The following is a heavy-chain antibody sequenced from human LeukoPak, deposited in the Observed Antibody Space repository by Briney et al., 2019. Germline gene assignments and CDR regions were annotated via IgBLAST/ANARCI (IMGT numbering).Heavy chain of an antibody. Sequence: PSETLSLTCSVSGVSVSTYYWSWIRQSPGKGLEWIGYIHDSGRTNYNPSLKSRVAGFVDTSKNQVSLRLSSVTAADTAVYYCSRHGTISSESYFDYWGQGALVTVSS. CDR3: SRHGTISSESYFDY. V-gene: IGHV4-59*08. D-gene: IGHD1-14*01. CDR1: GVSVSTYY. J-gene: IGHJ4*02. CDR2: IHDSGRT.